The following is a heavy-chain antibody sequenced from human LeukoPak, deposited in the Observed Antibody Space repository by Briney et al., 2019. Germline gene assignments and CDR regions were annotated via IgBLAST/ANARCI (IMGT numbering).Heavy chain of an antibody. CDR3: ARIRIVGAKADWFDP. CDR2: ISAYNGNT. CDR1: GYTFTSYG. D-gene: IGHD1-26*01. J-gene: IGHJ5*02. V-gene: IGHV1-18*01. Sequence: ASVKVSCKASGYTFTSYGISWVRQAPGQGLEWMGWISAYNGNTNYAQKLQGRVTMTIDTSTSTAYMELRSLRSDDTAVYYCARIRIVGAKADWFDPWGQGTLVTVSS.